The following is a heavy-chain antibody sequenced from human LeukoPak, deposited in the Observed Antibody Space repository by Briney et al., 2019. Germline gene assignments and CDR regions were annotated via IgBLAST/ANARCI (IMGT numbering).Heavy chain of an antibody. CDR1: GGTFSSYT. D-gene: IGHD6-13*01. J-gene: IGHJ3*02. V-gene: IGHV1-69*06. CDR3: ARDSAEQLADGFDI. CDR2: IIPIFDTA. Sequence: GASVKVSCKASGGTFSSYTISWVRQPPGQGLEWMGGIIPIFDTASYAQKIQVTVTFTVDKSTSTAYMELSSLRSEDTAVYYCARDSAEQLADGFDIWGQGTMVTVSS.